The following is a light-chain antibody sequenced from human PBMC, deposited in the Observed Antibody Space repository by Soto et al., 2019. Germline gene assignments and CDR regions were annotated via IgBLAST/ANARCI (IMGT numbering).Light chain of an antibody. J-gene: IGLJ3*02. CDR1: SSNIGAGYV. CDR2: GNS. Sequence: QSVLTQPPSVSGAPGQRVTISCTGSSSNIGAGYVHWYQQLPGTAPKLLIYGNSNRPSGVPDRFSGSKSGTSASLAITGLQAEDEADYHCQSCDSSLSGAVFGGGTKLTVL. V-gene: IGLV1-40*01. CDR3: QSCDSSLSGAV.